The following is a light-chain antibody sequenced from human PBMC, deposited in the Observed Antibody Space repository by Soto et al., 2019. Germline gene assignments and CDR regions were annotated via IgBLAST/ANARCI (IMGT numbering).Light chain of an antibody. CDR1: QSVSSY. CDR2: DAS. CDR3: QQRSNPYT. V-gene: IGKV3-11*01. J-gene: IGKJ2*01. Sequence: EIVLTQSPATLSLSPGERATLSCRASQSVSSYLAWYQQKPGQAPRLLIYDASNRATGIPARFSGSGSGTDFTLTISSLEPEDFAVYYCQQRSNPYTFCQGTKLEIK.